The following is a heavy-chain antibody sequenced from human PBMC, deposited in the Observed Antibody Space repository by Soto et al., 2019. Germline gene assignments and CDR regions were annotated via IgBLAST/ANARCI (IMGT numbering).Heavy chain of an antibody. CDR3: ASGHFFGSSCSYLDL. D-gene: IGHD2-15*01. CDR1: GGSISSGGSY. CDR2: IYYSGTT. V-gene: IGHV4-31*03. J-gene: IGHJ2*01. Sequence: QVQLQESGPGLVKPSQTLSLTCTVSGGSISSGGSYWSWIRQSPGKGLEWIGYIYYSGTTYYNPSIKSRVSLSLATSKNQFSLKLSSVTAAATAIYYCASGHFFGSSCSYLDLWGRGTLVTVSS.